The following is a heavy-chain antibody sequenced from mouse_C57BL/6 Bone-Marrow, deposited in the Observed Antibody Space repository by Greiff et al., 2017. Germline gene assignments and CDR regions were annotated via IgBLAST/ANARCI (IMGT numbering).Heavy chain of an antibody. CDR1: GYTFTSYG. CDR2: IYPRSGNT. Sequence: QVQLKESGAELARPGASVKLSCKASGYTFTSYGISWVKQRTGQGLEWIGEIYPRSGNTYYNEKFKGKATLTADKSSSTAYMGLRSLTSEDSAVYFCARDSGDFDYWGQGTTLTVSS. J-gene: IGHJ2*01. CDR3: ARDSGDFDY. V-gene: IGHV1-81*01. D-gene: IGHD1-3*01.